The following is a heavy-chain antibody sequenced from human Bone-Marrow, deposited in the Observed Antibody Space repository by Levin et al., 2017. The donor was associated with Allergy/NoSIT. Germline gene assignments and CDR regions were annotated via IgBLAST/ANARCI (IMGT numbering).Heavy chain of an antibody. CDR2: VDNSGGT. D-gene: IGHD6-25*01. CDR1: GGSISDSY. Sequence: SETLSLTCAVSGGSISDSYWNWIRQPPGKGLEWIGFVDNSGGTNYNPSVKSRVTISLDTSKNHFSLSLSSVTAADTAIYFCARAARGYLNYRGQKCFDPWGQGTLVTVSS. V-gene: IGHV4-59*01. CDR3: ARAARGYLNYRGQKCFDP. J-gene: IGHJ5*02.